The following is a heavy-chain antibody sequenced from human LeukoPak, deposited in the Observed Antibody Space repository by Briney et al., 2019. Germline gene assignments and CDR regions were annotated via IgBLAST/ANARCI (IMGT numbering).Heavy chain of an antibody. Sequence: ASVKLSCKGSGSTFTNNVNSWARHRPGPGLELVWLINVYNGNTNYAQKFQGRVTMTTNTSPSTAYMELRSLRSDDTAVYYCARVEGAWDLLGGEGLLYYYYMDVWGKGTTVTISS. J-gene: IGHJ6*03. CDR3: ARVEGAWDLLGGEGLLYYYYMDV. D-gene: IGHD1-26*01. CDR2: INVYNGNT. V-gene: IGHV1-18*01. CDR1: GSTFTNNV.